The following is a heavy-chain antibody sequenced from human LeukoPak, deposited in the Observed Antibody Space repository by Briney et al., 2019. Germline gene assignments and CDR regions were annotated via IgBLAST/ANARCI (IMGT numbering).Heavy chain of an antibody. CDR1: GGSISSYY. Sequence: KSLETLSLTCIVSGGSISSYYWSWIRQPPGKGLEWIGYIYYSGSTTYNPSLKSRVTISLQTSKKQFSLKLSSVTAEDTAVYYCARSIVVAGIVSDYYYYAMDVWGHGNTVTVSS. CDR2: IYYSGST. CDR3: ARSIVVAGIVSDYYYYAMDV. D-gene: IGHD6-19*01. V-gene: IGHV4-59*08. J-gene: IGHJ6*02.